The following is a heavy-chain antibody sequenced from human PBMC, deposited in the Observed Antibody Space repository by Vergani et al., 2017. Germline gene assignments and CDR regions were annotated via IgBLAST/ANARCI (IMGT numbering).Heavy chain of an antibody. CDR1: GFTFSSYS. CDR2: ISSSSGTI. CDR3: ARDLLTNADDACDI. D-gene: IGHD3-9*01. Sequence: EVQLVESGGGLVQPGGSLRLSCAASGFTFSSYSMNWVRQAPGKGLEWVSYISSSSGTISYADSVKGRFTISRDNAKNSLYLQMNSLRAEDTAVYYCARDLLTNADDACDIWGQGTMVTVSS. J-gene: IGHJ3*02. V-gene: IGHV3-48*01.